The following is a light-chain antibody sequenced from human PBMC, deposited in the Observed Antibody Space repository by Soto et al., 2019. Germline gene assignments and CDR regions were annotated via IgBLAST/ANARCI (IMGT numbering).Light chain of an antibody. CDR1: QSVSDY. J-gene: IGKJ2*01. Sequence: IVLTHSPAIMSLSPGEIASLSCRASQSVSDYLAWYQQKPGQAPRLFIYGASNRATGIPDRFSGSGSGTEFTLTISSLQSEDFAVYYCHQYDDGPYTFGQGTKVDIK. CDR3: HQYDDGPYT. V-gene: IGKV3D-15*01. CDR2: GAS.